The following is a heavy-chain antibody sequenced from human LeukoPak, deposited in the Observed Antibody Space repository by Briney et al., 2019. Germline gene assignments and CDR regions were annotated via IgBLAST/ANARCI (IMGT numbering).Heavy chain of an antibody. V-gene: IGHV3-49*04. D-gene: IGHD6-19*01. CDR1: GFTFADYA. J-gene: IGHJ4*02. Sequence: PGGSLRLSCTAAGFTFADYAMSWVRQAPGKGLEWVGFIRSKAYGGTTGYAASVKGRFTISRDDSKSFAYLHMNSLKTEDTAVYYCTASSGWYYFDYWGQGAMVTVSS. CDR3: TASSGWYYFDY. CDR2: IRSKAYGGTT.